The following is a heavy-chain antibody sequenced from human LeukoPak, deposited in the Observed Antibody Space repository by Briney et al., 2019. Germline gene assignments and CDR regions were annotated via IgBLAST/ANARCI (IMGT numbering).Heavy chain of an antibody. D-gene: IGHD5-12*01. CDR3: ATRGEVGYSGYEIYYFDY. V-gene: IGHV1-69*04. CDR2: IIPILGIA. Sequence: ASVKVSCKASGGTFSSYAISWVRQAPGQGLEWMGRIIPILGIANYAQKFQGRVTITADESTSTAYMELSSLRSEDTAVYYCATRGEVGYSGYEIYYFDYWGQGTLVTVSS. J-gene: IGHJ4*02. CDR1: GGTFSSYA.